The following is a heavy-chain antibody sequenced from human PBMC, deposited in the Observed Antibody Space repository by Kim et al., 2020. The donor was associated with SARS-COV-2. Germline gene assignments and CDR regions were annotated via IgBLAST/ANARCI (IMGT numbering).Heavy chain of an antibody. Sequence: GGSLRLSCAASGFTFNHYAMSWVRQAPGKGLEWVSTITGSGDYTYYGDSVRGRFTISRDNSKRTLYLQMNSLRVEDTAVYYCARVLSGWLQGYDYWGQGPLVTVSS. CDR2: ITGSGDYT. CDR3: ARVLSGWLQGYDY. J-gene: IGHJ4*02. V-gene: IGHV3-23*01. CDR1: GFTFNHYA. D-gene: IGHD6-19*01.